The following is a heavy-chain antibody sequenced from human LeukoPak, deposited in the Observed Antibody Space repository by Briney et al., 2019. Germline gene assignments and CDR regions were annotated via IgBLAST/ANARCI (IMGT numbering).Heavy chain of an antibody. V-gene: IGHV4-39*01. CDR3: ARHSGGFGESIFDY. D-gene: IGHD3-10*01. CDR2: IYYSGST. CDR1: GGSISSSSHY. Sequence: SETLSLTCTVSGGSISSSSHYWGWIRQPPGKGLEWIGSIYYSGSTYYNPSLKSRVTISVDTSKNQFSLKLSSVTAADTAVYYCARHSGGFGESIFDYWGQGTLVTVSS. J-gene: IGHJ4*02.